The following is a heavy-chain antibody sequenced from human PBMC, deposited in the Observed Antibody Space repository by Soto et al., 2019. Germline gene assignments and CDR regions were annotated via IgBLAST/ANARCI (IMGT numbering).Heavy chain of an antibody. V-gene: IGHV1-18*04. J-gene: IGHJ6*02. CDR1: GYTFTSYC. CDR2: ISAYNGNT. Sequence: ASVKVCCKASGYTFTSYCISWVRQAPGQGLEWMGWISAYNGNTNYAQKLQGRVTMTTDTSTSTAYMELRSLRSDDTAVYYCARDLPYYDFWSGYSPRNTYYYYYGMDVWGQGTTVTAP. CDR3: ARDLPYYDFWSGYSPRNTYYYYYGMDV. D-gene: IGHD3-3*01.